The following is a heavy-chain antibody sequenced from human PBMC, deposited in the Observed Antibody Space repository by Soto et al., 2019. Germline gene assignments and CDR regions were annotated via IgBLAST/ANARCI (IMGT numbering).Heavy chain of an antibody. Sequence: QVQLQESGPGLVKPSETLSLTCTVSGGSVSSGSYYWSWIRQPPGKGLEWIGYIYHSGSTKYNPSLKSRVTIXGDMSXXQFSLTVRSVTAADTAVYYCARSSSDSSGLYFFDYWGQGTLVTVSS. CDR3: ARSSSDSSGLYFFDY. J-gene: IGHJ4*02. CDR2: IYHSGST. V-gene: IGHV4-61*01. CDR1: GGSVSSGSYY. D-gene: IGHD3-22*01.